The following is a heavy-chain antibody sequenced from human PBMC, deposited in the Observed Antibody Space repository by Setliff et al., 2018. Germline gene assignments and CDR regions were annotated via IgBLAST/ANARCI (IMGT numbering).Heavy chain of an antibody. CDR2: SDYYGNT. D-gene: IGHD5-12*01. J-gene: IGHJ4*02. V-gene: IGHV4-39*07. Sequence: SETLSLTCTVSGGSISSSFNFWGWIRQPPGKGLEWIGRSDYYGNTYYNASLKSRLTISVDTSKNQFSLKLRSVTAADTAVYYCARGGTFRYFDFWGQGAPVTVSS. CDR1: GGSISSSFNF. CDR3: ARGGTFRYFDF.